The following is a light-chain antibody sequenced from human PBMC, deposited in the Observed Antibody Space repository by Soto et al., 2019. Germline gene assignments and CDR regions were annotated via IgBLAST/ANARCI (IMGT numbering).Light chain of an antibody. CDR1: QSVGTY. J-gene: IGKJ1*01. CDR2: GAS. Sequence: EIVMTQSPATLSVSPGERATLSCKASQSVGTYLAWYQQKPGQAPRLLIYGASTRATGVPARFSGGGSGTEFTLTISSLQSEDFAIYHCQQYDNWPPWTFGQGTKVDIK. CDR3: QQYDNWPPWT. V-gene: IGKV3-15*01.